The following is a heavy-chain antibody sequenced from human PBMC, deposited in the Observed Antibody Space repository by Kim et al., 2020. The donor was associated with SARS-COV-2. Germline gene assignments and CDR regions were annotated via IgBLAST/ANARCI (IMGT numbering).Heavy chain of an antibody. CDR2: INHSGST. CDR1: GGSFSGYY. D-gene: IGHD3-10*01. J-gene: IGHJ6*02. CDR3: ARGSLLYGSGSYSGAYYYYYGMDV. V-gene: IGHV4-34*01. Sequence: SETLSLTCAVYGGSFSGYYWSWIRQPPGKGLEWIGEINHSGSTNYNPSLKSRVTISVDTSKNQFSLKLSSVTAADTAVYYCARGSLLYGSGSYSGAYYYYYGMDVWGQGTTVTVSS.